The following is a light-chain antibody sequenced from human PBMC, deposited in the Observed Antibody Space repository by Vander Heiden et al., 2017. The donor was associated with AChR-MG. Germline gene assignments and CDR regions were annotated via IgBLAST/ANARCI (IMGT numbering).Light chain of an antibody. Sequence: QSALTQPRSVSGPPGQSVTIPCTGTSSDVGGYNYVSWYHETPGKAPHLMIYDVSNRPRGVPDSFAGTKAGNAASQSTSGLQDEEEADYYCCAYAGSYTWVFGTGTKVTVL. CDR3: CAYAGSYTWV. J-gene: IGLJ1*01. CDR2: DVS. V-gene: IGLV2-11*01. CDR1: SSDVGGYNY.